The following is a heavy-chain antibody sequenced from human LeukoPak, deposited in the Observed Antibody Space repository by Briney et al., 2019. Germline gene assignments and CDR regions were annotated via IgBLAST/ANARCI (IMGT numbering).Heavy chain of an antibody. CDR2: IYSGGST. CDR1: GFSVSNNY. CDR3: ARVSYYDSSGYYFLSYVDY. D-gene: IGHD3-22*01. J-gene: IGHJ4*02. Sequence: GGSLRLSCAASGFSVSNNYMNWVRQAPGKGLEWVSVIYSGGSTYYADSVKGRFTISRDNSKNTLYLQMNSLGAEDTAVYYCARVSYYDSSGYYFLSYVDYWGQGTLVTVSS. V-gene: IGHV3-53*01.